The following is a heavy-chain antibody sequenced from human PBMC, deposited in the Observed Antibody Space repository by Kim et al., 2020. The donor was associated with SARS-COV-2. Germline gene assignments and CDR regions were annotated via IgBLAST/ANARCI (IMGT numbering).Heavy chain of an antibody. CDR2: INHSGST. J-gene: IGHJ4*02. V-gene: IGHV4-34*01. CDR1: GGSFSGYY. CDR3: ARRWGQQLDRAFDY. Sequence: SETLSLTCAVYGGSFSGYYWSWIRQPPGKGLEWIGEINHSGSTNYNPSLKSRVTISVDTSKNQFSLKLSSVTAADPAVYYCARRWGQQLDRAFDYWGQG. D-gene: IGHD6-13*01.